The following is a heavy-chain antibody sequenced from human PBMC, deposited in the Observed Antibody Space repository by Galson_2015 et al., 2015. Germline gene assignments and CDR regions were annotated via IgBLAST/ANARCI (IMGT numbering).Heavy chain of an antibody. CDR3: ARDVAYYDILTGYYRSYNWFDS. Sequence: SVKVSCKASGYTFTGYYMHWVRQAPGQGLEWMGWINPNSGGTNYAQKFQGWVTMTRDTSISTAYMELSRLRSDDTAVYYCARDVAYYDILTGYYRSYNWFDSWGQGTLVTVSS. D-gene: IGHD3-9*01. J-gene: IGHJ5*01. V-gene: IGHV1-2*04. CDR2: INPNSGGT. CDR1: GYTFTGYY.